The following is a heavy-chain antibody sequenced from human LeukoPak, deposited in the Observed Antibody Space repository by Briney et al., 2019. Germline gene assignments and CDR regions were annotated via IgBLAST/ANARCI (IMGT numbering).Heavy chain of an antibody. CDR1: GXXXSNAX. CDR3: TTLGYCSSTSCYRVDY. J-gene: IGHJ4*02. D-gene: IGHD2-2*01. V-gene: IGHV3-15*01. Sequence: GGSLRLSCXXSGXXXSNAXMSWVRQALGKGLGWVGRVKSKTDGGTTDSAAPVKGRFTISRDDSKNTLYLQMNSLKTEDTAVYYCTTLGYCSSTSCYRVDYWGQGTLVTVSS. CDR2: VKSKTDGGTT.